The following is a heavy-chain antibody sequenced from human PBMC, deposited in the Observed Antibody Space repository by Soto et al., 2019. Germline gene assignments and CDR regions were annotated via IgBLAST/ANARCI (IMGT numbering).Heavy chain of an antibody. J-gene: IGHJ5*02. D-gene: IGHD2-15*01. Sequence: QVQLVQSGAEVKKSGSSVKVSCKASGGTFSTYTFSWVRQAPGQGLEWMGRIIPIFGTPYYAQKFQGRVTITADKSTSIVYLELSRLGSDDTAVYFCARGLECRGYCLDKPTWFGPWGQGTLVTVSS. CDR1: GGTFSTYT. CDR2: IIPIFGTP. CDR3: ARGLECRGYCLDKPTWFGP. V-gene: IGHV1-69*06.